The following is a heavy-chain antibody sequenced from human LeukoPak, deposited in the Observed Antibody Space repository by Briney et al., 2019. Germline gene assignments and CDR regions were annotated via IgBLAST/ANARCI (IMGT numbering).Heavy chain of an antibody. CDR2: IYYSGST. Sequence: PSETLSLTCTVSGGSISSGDYYWSWIRQPPGKGLEWIGYIYYSGSTYCNPSLKSRVTISVDTSKNQFSLKLSSVTAADTAVYYCARYYGGSFGYYFDYWGQGTLVTVSS. CDR3: ARYYGGSFGYYFDY. CDR1: GGSISSGDYY. D-gene: IGHD4-23*01. V-gene: IGHV4-30-4*01. J-gene: IGHJ4*02.